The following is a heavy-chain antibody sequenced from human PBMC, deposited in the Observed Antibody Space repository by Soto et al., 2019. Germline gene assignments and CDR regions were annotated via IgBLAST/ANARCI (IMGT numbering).Heavy chain of an antibody. CDR1: GFTFSSYS. D-gene: IGHD2-15*01. CDR3: ARDRGFFYCSGGSCYSVYGMDV. V-gene: IGHV3-48*02. CDR2: ISSSSSTI. Sequence: GGSLRLSCAASGFTFSSYSMNWVRQAPGKGLEWVSYISSSSSTIYYADYVKGRFTISRDNAKNSLYLQMNSLRDEDTAVYYCARDRGFFYCSGGSCYSVYGMDVWGQGTTVTVSS. J-gene: IGHJ6*02.